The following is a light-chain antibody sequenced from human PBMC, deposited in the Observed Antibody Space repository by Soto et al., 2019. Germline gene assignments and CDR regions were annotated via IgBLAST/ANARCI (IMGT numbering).Light chain of an antibody. CDR3: QHYNNWPIT. CDR2: GTS. J-gene: IGKJ5*01. CDR1: QSVASN. V-gene: IGKV3-15*01. Sequence: DMVMTQSPASLSVSPGESVTLSCRASQSVASNLAWYQQKPGQAPRLLIYGTSTRATGVPDRFSGSGSGTDFTLTISSLQAADFAVYHCQHYNNWPITFGQGTRLEIK.